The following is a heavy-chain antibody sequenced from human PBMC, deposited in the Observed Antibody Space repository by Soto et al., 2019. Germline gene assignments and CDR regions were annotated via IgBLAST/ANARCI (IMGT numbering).Heavy chain of an antibody. CDR2: ISGSGGTT. J-gene: IGHJ3*02. CDR3: AKATATVTLKDAFDI. D-gene: IGHD4-17*01. Sequence: EVQVLESGGGLVQPGGSLRLSCAASGFTFISYGMSWVRQAPGKGLEWVSAISGSGGTTYYADSVKGRFTISRDNSKNTLYPQMNSLRAEDTAVYYCAKATATVTLKDAFDIWGQGTMVTVSS. V-gene: IGHV3-23*01. CDR1: GFTFISYG.